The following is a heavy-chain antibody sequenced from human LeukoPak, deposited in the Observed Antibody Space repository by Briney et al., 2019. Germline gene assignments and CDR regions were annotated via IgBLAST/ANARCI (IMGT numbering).Heavy chain of an antibody. CDR3: ARQRGFYVPDY. D-gene: IGHD2/OR15-2a*01. J-gene: IGHJ4*02. V-gene: IGHV4-34*01. CDR2: INHSGST. Sequence: SETLSLTCAVYGGSFSGYYWSWIRQPPGKGLEWIGEINHSGSTNYNPSLKSRVTISVDTSKNQFSLKLSSVTAADTAVYYCARQRGFYVPDYWGQGTLVTVSS. CDR1: GGSFSGYY.